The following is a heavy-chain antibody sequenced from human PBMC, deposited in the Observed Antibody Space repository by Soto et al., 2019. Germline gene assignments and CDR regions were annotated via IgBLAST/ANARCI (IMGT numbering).Heavy chain of an antibody. D-gene: IGHD3-10*01. Sequence: SETLSLTCTVSGGSVSSGSYYWSCIRQPPGKGLEWIGYIYYSGSTNYNPSLKSRVTISVDTSKNQFSLKLSSVTAADTAVYYCARGVTMVRGVILYYFDYWGQGTLVTVSS. J-gene: IGHJ4*02. CDR1: GGSVSSGSYY. CDR2: IYYSGST. CDR3: ARGVTMVRGVILYYFDY. V-gene: IGHV4-61*01.